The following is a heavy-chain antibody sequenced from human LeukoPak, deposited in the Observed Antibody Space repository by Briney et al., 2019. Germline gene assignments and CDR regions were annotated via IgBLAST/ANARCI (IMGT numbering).Heavy chain of an antibody. CDR2: IYYSGST. CDR1: GGSISSNSYY. Sequence: SETLSLTCAVSGGSISSNSYYWGWIRQPPGKGLEWIGSIYYSGSTYYNPSLKSRVTISVDTSKNQFSLKLSSVTAADTAVYYCARTTEAHSWRTRYYDYYMDVWGKGTTVTVSS. V-gene: IGHV4-39*07. CDR3: ARTTEAHSWRTRYYDYYMDV. D-gene: IGHD6-13*01. J-gene: IGHJ6*03.